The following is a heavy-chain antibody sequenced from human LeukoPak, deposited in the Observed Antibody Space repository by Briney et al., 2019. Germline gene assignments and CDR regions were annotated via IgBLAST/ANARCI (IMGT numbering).Heavy chain of an antibody. J-gene: IGHJ6*03. Sequence: PSETLSLTCTVSGGSNSSSSYCWGWIRQPPGKGLEWIGSIYYSGSTYYNPSLKSRVSIAVETSKNQFSLKLSSVTAADTAVYYCARHGYDYADYYYYMDVWGKGTTVTVSS. CDR1: GGSNSSSSYC. CDR2: IYYSGST. CDR3: ARHGYDYADYYYYMDV. D-gene: IGHD4/OR15-4a*01. V-gene: IGHV4-39*01.